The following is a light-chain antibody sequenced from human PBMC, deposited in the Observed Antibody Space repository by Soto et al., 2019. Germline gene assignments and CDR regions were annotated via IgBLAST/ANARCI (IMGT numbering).Light chain of an antibody. CDR1: QRVLYSSNNKNY. V-gene: IGKV4-1*01. CDR2: WAS. J-gene: IGKJ4*01. Sequence: DIVMTQSPDSLAVSLGERATINCRSSQRVLYSSNNKNYLAWYQQKPGQPPKLLIYWASTRESGVPDRFSGSGSGTDFTLTISSLQAEDVAVYYCQQYYHTPLTFGGGTKVEIK. CDR3: QQYYHTPLT.